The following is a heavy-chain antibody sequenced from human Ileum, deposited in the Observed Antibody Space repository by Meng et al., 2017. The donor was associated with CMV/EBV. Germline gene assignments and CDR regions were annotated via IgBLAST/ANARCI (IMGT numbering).Heavy chain of an antibody. J-gene: IGHJ5*02. V-gene: IGHV3-66*01. Sequence: EVQLVESGGGLVQPGGSLRLSCVASGFTVSSTYMNWVRQAPGKGPEWVSVIYSGGNRYYADFVKGRFTISRDNSKNTLYLQMNSLGVEDTAVYYCARGGLAGEVGDPWGQGTLVTVPS. CDR3: ARGGLAGEVGDP. CDR2: IYSGGNR. CDR1: GFTVSSTY. D-gene: IGHD3/OR15-3a*01.